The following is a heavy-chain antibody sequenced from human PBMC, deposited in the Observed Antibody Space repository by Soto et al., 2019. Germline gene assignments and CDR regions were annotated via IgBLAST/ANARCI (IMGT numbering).Heavy chain of an antibody. CDR3: AGRGDGYNYYPFDY. J-gene: IGHJ4*02. CDR2: IIPIFSTA. CDR1: GGTFSSYA. D-gene: IGHD5-12*01. Sequence: SVKVSCKASGGTFSSYAISCVRQPPGQGLEWMRGIIPIFSTANKAQKFQGRGTITADESTSTAYMELSSLRSEDTAVYYCAGRGDGYNYYPFDYWGQGTLATVSS. V-gene: IGHV1-69*13.